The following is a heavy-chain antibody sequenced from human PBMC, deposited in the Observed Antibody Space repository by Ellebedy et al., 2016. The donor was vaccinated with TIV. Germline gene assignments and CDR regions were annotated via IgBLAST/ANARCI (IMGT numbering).Heavy chain of an antibody. Sequence: ASVKVSXKASGYTFTSYYMHWVRQAPGQGLEWMGIINPSGGSTSYAQKFQGRVTMTRDTSTSTVYMELSSLRSEDTAVYYCAAPKISQYYGMDVWGQGTTVTVSS. J-gene: IGHJ6*02. CDR2: INPSGGST. CDR3: AAPKISQYYGMDV. D-gene: IGHD2/OR15-2a*01. CDR1: GYTFTSYY. V-gene: IGHV1-46*01.